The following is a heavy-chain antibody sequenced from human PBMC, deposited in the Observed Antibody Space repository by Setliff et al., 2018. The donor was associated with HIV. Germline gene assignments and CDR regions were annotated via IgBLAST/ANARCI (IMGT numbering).Heavy chain of an antibody. CDR2: INYSGST. CDR3: ARAYDYSNYFHYYMDV. Sequence: SETLSLTCTVSGGSINTYWSWIRQPPGKGLEWIGYINYSGSTNYNPSLKSRVTISVDTSKNQFSLKLSSLTAADTAVYYCARAYDYSNYFHYYMDVWGKGTTVTVSS. V-gene: IGHV4-59*01. J-gene: IGHJ6*03. CDR1: GGSINTY. D-gene: IGHD4-4*01.